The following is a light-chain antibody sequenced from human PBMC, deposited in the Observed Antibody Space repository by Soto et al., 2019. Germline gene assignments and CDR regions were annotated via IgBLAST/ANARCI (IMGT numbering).Light chain of an antibody. V-gene: IGLV1-40*01. CDR2: GNS. Sequence: QSVLTQPPSVSGAPGQRVTISCTGSSSNIGAGYDVHWYQQLPGTAPKLLIYGNSNRPSGVPDRFSGSKSGTSASLAITGLQAEDEADYYCQSYDSSLRAVVFGGATKLTVL. J-gene: IGLJ2*01. CDR3: QSYDSSLRAVV. CDR1: SSNIGAGYD.